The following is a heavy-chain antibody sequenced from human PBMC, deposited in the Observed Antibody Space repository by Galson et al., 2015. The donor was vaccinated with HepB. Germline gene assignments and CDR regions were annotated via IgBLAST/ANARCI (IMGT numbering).Heavy chain of an antibody. Sequence: SVKVSCKVSGYTLIDLAMHWVRQAPGRGLEWMGGYDPEDGQTIYAQDLQGRITMTEDTSTDTVYMELRSLRSDDTAIYYCATTPRGSDTYYNADYWGLGTLVTVSS. CDR3: ATTPRGSDTYYNADY. V-gene: IGHV1-24*01. CDR2: YDPEDGQT. CDR1: GYTLIDLA. D-gene: IGHD3-10*01. J-gene: IGHJ4*02.